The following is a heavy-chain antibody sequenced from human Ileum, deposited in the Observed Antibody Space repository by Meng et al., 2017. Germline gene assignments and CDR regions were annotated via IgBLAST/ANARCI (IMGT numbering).Heavy chain of an antibody. Sequence: QVQLQESGPGLVEPSETLSLTCVVYGGSFSANYWTWIRQPPGKGLEWIGEINHNGNTNYKPSLKSRVTISVDTSKKQFSLRLTSVTAADTAVYYCASARYDNWGQGTLVTVSS. V-gene: IGHV4-34*01. CDR3: ASARYDN. CDR2: INHNGNT. CDR1: GGSFSANY. J-gene: IGHJ4*02.